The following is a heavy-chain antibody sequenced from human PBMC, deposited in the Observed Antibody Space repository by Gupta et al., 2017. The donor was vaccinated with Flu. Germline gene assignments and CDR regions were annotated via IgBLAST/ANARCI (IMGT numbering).Heavy chain of an antibody. D-gene: IGHD6-19*01. CDR2: INHSGST. V-gene: IGHV4-34*01. Sequence: QVQLQQWGAGLLKPSETLSLTCAVYGGSFSGYYWSWIRQPPGKGLEWIGEINHSGSTNYNTYLKRRVTISVDTSKNQVSLKLSSVTAAETAVYYCARLVSSGWYGTTDGMDVWGQGTTVTVSS. CDR1: GGSFSGYY. J-gene: IGHJ6*02. CDR3: ARLVSSGWYGTTDGMDV.